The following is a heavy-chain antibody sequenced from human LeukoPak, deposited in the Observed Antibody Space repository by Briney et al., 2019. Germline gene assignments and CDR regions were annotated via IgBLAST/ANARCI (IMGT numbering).Heavy chain of an antibody. Sequence: PGRSLRLSCAASGFTFSSYAMHWVRQAPGKGLEWVAVISYDGSNKYYADSVKGRFTISRDNSKNTLYLQMNSLRAEDTAVYYCARDQAYDFWSGYSGLTYYYYGMDVWGQGTTVTVSS. D-gene: IGHD3-3*01. CDR1: GFTFSSYA. CDR3: ARDQAYDFWSGYSGLTYYYYGMDV. V-gene: IGHV3-30-3*01. J-gene: IGHJ6*02. CDR2: ISYDGSNK.